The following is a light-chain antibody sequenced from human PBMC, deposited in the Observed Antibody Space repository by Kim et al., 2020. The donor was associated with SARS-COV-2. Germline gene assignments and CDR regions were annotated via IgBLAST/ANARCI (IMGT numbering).Light chain of an antibody. Sequence: DIVLTQSPDSLAVSLGERATINCKSSQSILHSSNNMDYLAWYQQKPGQPPKLLIYWASTRESGVPDRFSGGGSGTDFTLTINSLQAEDVAVYYCQHYRRGPYTFGQGTKLEI. J-gene: IGKJ2*01. V-gene: IGKV4-1*01. CDR3: QHYRRGPYT. CDR2: WAS. CDR1: QSILHSSNNMDY.